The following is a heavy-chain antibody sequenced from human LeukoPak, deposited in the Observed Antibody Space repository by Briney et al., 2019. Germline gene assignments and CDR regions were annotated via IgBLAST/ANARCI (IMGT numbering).Heavy chain of an antibody. CDR3: TTGIRGD. D-gene: IGHD3-10*01. Sequence: GGSLRLSCSASGLTVTNAWMNWARQAPGEGLGWVGRIASKTDGGATDYAAPVKGRFTISRDDSKNTLNLQMNSLKTEDTAVYYCTTGIRGDWGQGTLVTVSS. CDR1: GLTVTNAW. V-gene: IGHV3-15*07. CDR2: IASKTDGGAT. J-gene: IGHJ4*02.